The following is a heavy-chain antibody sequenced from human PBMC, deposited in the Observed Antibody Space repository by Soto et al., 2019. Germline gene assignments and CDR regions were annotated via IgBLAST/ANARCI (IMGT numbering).Heavy chain of an antibody. V-gene: IGHV4-4*07. J-gene: IGHJ4*02. CDR3: AREPLARSYFDF. CDR2: LYNDERT. CDR1: GDSVSSHY. Sequence: SETLSLTCTVSGDSVSSHYWSWIRQPAGKGLEWLGRLYNDERTNYNPSLKSRVTMSMDTSKNQFSLKLTSVTAADSAVYFCAREPLARSYFDFWGQGILVTVSS.